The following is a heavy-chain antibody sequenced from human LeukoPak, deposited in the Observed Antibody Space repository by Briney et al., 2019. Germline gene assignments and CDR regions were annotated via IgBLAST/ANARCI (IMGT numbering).Heavy chain of an antibody. D-gene: IGHD6-19*01. CDR1: GYTFTSYA. Sequence: ASVKFSCKASGYTFTSYAMHWVRQAPGQRLEWMGWINAGNGNTKYSQKFQGRVTITRDTSASTAYMELSSLRSEDAAVYYCAREGQWLVFFDYWGQGTLVTVSS. CDR3: AREGQWLVFFDY. V-gene: IGHV1-3*01. CDR2: INAGNGNT. J-gene: IGHJ4*02.